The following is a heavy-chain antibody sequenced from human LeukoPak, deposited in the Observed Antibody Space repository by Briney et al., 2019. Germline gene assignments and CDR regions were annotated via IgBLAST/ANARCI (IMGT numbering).Heavy chain of an antibody. Sequence: PGGSLRLSCAASGFTFSSYAMHWVRQAPGKGLEWVAVISYDGSNKYYADSVKGRFTISRDNSKNTLYLQMNSLRAEDTAVYYRARVSGSYSFDYWGQGTLVTVSS. CDR2: ISYDGSNK. CDR3: ARVSGSYSFDY. V-gene: IGHV3-30-3*01. J-gene: IGHJ4*02. D-gene: IGHD1-26*01. CDR1: GFTFSSYA.